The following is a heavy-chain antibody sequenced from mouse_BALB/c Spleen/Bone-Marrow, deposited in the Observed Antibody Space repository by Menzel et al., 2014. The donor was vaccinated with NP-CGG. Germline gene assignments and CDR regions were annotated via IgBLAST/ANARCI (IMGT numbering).Heavy chain of an antibody. Sequence: EVQLQESGGGLVQPGGSLILSCATSGFTFTDYYMSWVRQPPGKALEWLGFIRNKANGYTTEYSASVKGRFTISRDNSQSILYLQMNTLRAEDSATYYCARDGYDDYWGQGTTLTVSS. D-gene: IGHD2-2*01. J-gene: IGHJ2*01. CDR1: GFTFTDYY. CDR3: ARDGYDDY. V-gene: IGHV7-3*02. CDR2: IRNKANGYTT.